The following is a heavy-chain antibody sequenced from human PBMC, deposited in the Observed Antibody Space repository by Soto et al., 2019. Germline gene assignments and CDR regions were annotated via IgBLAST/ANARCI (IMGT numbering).Heavy chain of an antibody. Sequence: GGSLRLSCAASGLNFDDYAMHGVRQPPGKGLEWVSVITWDGHKTYYSDSVKGRFTVSRDNTRNSLYLQMESLGTEDTGLYYCAKDLSRISIFLYDPFDIWSRRTMVTVSS. D-gene: IGHD3-3*02. V-gene: IGHV3-43*01. CDR2: ITWDGHKT. CDR1: GLNFDDYA. CDR3: AKDLSRISIFLYDPFDI. J-gene: IGHJ3*02.